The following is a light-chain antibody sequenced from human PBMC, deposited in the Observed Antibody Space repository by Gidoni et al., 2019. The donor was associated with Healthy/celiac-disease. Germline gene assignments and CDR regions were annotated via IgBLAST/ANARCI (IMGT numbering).Light chain of an antibody. J-gene: IGLJ2*01. CDR1: KLGDKY. CDR2: QDS. V-gene: IGLV3-1*01. Sequence: YELSQPPPVAVSPGQTASIPCSGDKLGDKYACWYQQKPGQCPVLVIYQDSKRPSGIPERFSGSNSGNTATLTIGGTQAMDEADYYCQAWDSSHVVFGGGTKLTVL. CDR3: QAWDSSHVV.